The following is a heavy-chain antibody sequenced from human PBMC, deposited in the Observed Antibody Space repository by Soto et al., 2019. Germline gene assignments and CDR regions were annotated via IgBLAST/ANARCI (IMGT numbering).Heavy chain of an antibody. CDR3: ARQARSGSYTQYYFDY. V-gene: IGHV1-69*01. CDR1: GGTFSSYA. Sequence: QVQLVQSGAEVKKPGSSVKVSCKASGGTFSSYAISWVRQAPGQGLEWMGGIIPIFGTANYAQKFQGRVTITADESTSTAYMELSSLRSADTAVHYCARQARSGSYTQYYFDYWGQGTLVTVSS. CDR2: IIPIFGTA. J-gene: IGHJ4*02. D-gene: IGHD1-26*01.